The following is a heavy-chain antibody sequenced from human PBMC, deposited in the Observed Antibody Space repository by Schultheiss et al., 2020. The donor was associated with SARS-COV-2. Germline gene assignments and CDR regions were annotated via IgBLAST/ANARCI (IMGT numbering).Heavy chain of an antibody. D-gene: IGHD5-12*01. CDR3: ASLNSGWVY. CDR1: GYSFTTYW. Sequence: KVSCKGSGYSFTTYWIGWVRQTPGKGLEWMAIIYPGDSDTRYSPSVQDQVSISADKSISTAYLQWSSLKASDSAMYYCASLNSGWVYWGQGTLVTVSS. CDR2: IYPGDSDT. V-gene: IGHV5-51*01. J-gene: IGHJ4*02.